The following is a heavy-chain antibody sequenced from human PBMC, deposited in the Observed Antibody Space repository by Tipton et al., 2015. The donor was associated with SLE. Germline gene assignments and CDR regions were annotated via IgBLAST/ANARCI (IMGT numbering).Heavy chain of an antibody. J-gene: IGHJ4*02. Sequence: SLRLSCAASAFRFSSYWMNWVRQGPGKGLEWVTSIKEDGSEKYYVDSVKGRFTISRDKAKNSLYLQMTSLRAEDTAVYYCASGTWSGSSYWGQGPLLTVSS. CDR3: ASGTWSGSSY. CDR1: AFRFSSYW. D-gene: IGHD1-1*01. CDR2: IKEDGSEK. V-gene: IGHV3-7*01.